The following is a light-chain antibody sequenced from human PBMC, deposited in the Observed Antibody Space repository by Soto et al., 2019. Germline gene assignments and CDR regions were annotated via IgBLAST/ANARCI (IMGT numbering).Light chain of an antibody. Sequence: QSALTQPPSASGSPGQSVTISCTGSSNDLGGYNYVSWYQHHPGKAPKLIIYEVRERPSGVPDRFSGSKSGNTASLTVSGLQAEDEADYYCSSYGGSDNLIFGGGTQLTVL. CDR1: SNDLGGYNY. CDR2: EVR. J-gene: IGLJ2*01. CDR3: SSYGGSDNLI. V-gene: IGLV2-8*01.